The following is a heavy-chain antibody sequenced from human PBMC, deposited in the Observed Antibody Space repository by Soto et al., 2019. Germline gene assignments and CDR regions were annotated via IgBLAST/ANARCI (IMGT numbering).Heavy chain of an antibody. Sequence: PGGSLRLSCAASGFTFNNYAMNWVRQAPGKGLAWVSGISSSGDYTYYADSVKGRFTISRANSKNIFYLQMNNLRAEDTAVYYCAKGWYNYYYMDVWGTGTTVTVSS. CDR1: GFTFNNYA. D-gene: IGHD2-15*01. CDR2: ISSSGDYT. CDR3: AKGWYNYYYMDV. V-gene: IGHV3-23*01. J-gene: IGHJ6*03.